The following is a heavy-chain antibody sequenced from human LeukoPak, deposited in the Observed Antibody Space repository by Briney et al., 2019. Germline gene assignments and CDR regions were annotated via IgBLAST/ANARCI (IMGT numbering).Heavy chain of an antibody. CDR1: GFLFSDFY. Sequence: PGGSLRLSCAASGFLFSDFYMSWIRQAPGKGLEWVSYISNVATTIYYADSVKGRFTISRDNAKNSLYLQMNSLRSDDTAVYYCARGTLELWRDYFDYWGQGTLVTVSS. CDR3: ARGTLELWRDYFDY. V-gene: IGHV3-11*01. D-gene: IGHD3-10*01. CDR2: ISNVATTI. J-gene: IGHJ4*02.